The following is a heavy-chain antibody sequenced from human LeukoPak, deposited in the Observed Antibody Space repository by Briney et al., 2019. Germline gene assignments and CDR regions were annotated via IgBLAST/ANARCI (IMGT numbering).Heavy chain of an antibody. J-gene: IGHJ4*02. V-gene: IGHV1-8*01. CDR1: VYTFTSYD. Sequence: ASVKVSCKASVYTFTSYDINWVRQAPGQGLEWMGWMNPNIGNTDYAQKFQGRVTITRNTSTSTAYMELSSLRSEDTAVYYCARRDYYDSSGHDYWGQGTLVTVSS. D-gene: IGHD3-22*01. CDR2: MNPNIGNT. CDR3: ARRDYYDSSGHDY.